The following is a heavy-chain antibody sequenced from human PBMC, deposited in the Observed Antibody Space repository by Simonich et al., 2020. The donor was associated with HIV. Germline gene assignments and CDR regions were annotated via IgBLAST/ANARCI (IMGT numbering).Heavy chain of an antibody. CDR1: GFTFDDYA. Sequence: EVQLVESGGGLVQPGRSLRLSCAASGFTFDDYAMHWVRQAPGKGVEGVSGISLNSGSIGYADSVKGRFTISRDNAKNSLYLQMNSLRAEDMALYYCAKDRYSSSSGSFDYWGQGTLVTVSS. V-gene: IGHV3-9*03. CDR2: ISLNSGSI. CDR3: AKDRYSSSSGSFDY. D-gene: IGHD6-6*01. J-gene: IGHJ4*02.